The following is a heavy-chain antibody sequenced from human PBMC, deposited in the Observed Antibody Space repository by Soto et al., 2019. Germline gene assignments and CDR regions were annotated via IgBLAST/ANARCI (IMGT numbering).Heavy chain of an antibody. D-gene: IGHD2-15*01. CDR3: ARDHLTDSYPYY. Sequence: PGGSLRLSRAASGFTFNNYDMHWVRQAPAKGLEWVGVIWYDGTDKYYADSAKGRYTISRDNSKNTLYLQMNSLRAEDTAVYYFARDHLTDSYPYYWGQATLVTVSS. CDR2: IWYDGTDK. J-gene: IGHJ4*02. CDR1: GFTFNNYD. V-gene: IGHV3-33*01.